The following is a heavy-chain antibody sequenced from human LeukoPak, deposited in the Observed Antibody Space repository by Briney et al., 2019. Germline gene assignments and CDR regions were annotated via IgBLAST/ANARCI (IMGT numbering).Heavy chain of an antibody. CDR2: IRYDGTNK. J-gene: IGHJ4*02. Sequence: GSLRLSCAASGFTFSRSGMHWVRQAPGKGLEWVAFIRYDGTNKYYADSVKGRLTISRDNSNNTLYLQMNSLRAEDTAVYYCARGLLWLFGGQGTLVTVSS. CDR3: ARGLLWLF. D-gene: IGHD3-10*01. V-gene: IGHV3-30*02. CDR1: GFTFSRSG.